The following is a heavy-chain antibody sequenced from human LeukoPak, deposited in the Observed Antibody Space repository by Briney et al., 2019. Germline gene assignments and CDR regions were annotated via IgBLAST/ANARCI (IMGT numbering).Heavy chain of an antibody. Sequence: PSETLSLTCAVYGGSFSGYYWSWIRQPPGKGLEWIGEINHSGSTNYNPSLKSRVTISVDTSKNQFSLKLSSVTAADTAVYYCARLESSGWYGWGQGTLVTVSS. J-gene: IGHJ4*02. CDR3: ARLESSGWYG. CDR2: INHSGST. CDR1: GGSFSGYY. D-gene: IGHD6-19*01. V-gene: IGHV4-34*01.